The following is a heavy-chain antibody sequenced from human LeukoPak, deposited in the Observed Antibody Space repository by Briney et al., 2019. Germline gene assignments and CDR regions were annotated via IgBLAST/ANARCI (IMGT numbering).Heavy chain of an antibody. J-gene: IGHJ3*02. CDR2: INHSGST. CDR3: ARGLPRTYYYDSSGCDAFDI. Sequence: SETLSLTCAVYGGSFSGYYWSWIRQPPGKGLEWIGEINHSGSTNYNPSLKSRVTTSVDTSKNQFSLKLSSVTAADTAVYYCARGLPRTYYYDSSGCDAFDIWGQGTMVTVSS. V-gene: IGHV4-34*01. D-gene: IGHD3-22*01. CDR1: GGSFSGYY.